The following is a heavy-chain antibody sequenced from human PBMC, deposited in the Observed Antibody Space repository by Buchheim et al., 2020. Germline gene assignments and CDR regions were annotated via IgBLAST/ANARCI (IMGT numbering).Heavy chain of an antibody. CDR3: ARDSYRYCSGDSCPGFDY. V-gene: IGHV3-30*01. D-gene: IGHD2-15*01. CDR2: ISYDGSNK. J-gene: IGHJ4*02. Sequence: QVQLVESGGGVVQPGRSLRLSCAASGFTFSSYAIHWVRQAPGKGLEWVAVISYDGSNKYYADSVKGRFTISRDNSKNTLYLQMNSLRAEDTAVYYCARDSYRYCSGDSCPGFDYWGQGTL. CDR1: GFTFSSYA.